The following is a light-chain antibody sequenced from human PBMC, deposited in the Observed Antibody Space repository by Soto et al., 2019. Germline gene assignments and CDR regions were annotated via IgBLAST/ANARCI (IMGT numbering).Light chain of an antibody. CDR3: QQYTNWPPNT. CDR2: GAS. Sequence: EIAMTQSPATLSVSPGESATLSCRASQRVYSNLAWYQQRPGQAPRLLIYGASTRATGVPARFSGRGSGTEFTLTISSLQSEDFAVYYCQQYTNWPPNTFGQGTRLEI. CDR1: QRVYSN. V-gene: IGKV3-15*01. J-gene: IGKJ5*01.